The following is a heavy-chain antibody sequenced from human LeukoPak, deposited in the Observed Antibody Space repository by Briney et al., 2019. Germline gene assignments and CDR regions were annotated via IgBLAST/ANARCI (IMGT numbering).Heavy chain of an antibody. Sequence: GGSLRLSCAGSGFNFTGYWMHWVRQAPGKGLEWISRLYSDGRSLTYADSVMGRFTISRDNSKNTLYLQMNSLRAEDTAVYYCAKLSSGWYSDYWGQGTLVTVSS. V-gene: IGHV3-74*03. J-gene: IGHJ4*02. D-gene: IGHD6-19*01. CDR1: GFNFTGYW. CDR3: AKLSSGWYSDY. CDR2: LYSDGRSL.